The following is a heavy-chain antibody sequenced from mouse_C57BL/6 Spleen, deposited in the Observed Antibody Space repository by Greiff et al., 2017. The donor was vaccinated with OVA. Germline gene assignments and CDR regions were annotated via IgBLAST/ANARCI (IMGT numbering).Heavy chain of an antibody. CDR3: ARPDYYGSSLRDYFDN. CDR2: IYPRSGNT. D-gene: IGHD1-1*01. V-gene: IGHV1-81*01. J-gene: IGHJ2*01. CDR1: GYTFTSYG. Sequence: QVQLQQSGAELARPGASVKLSCKASGYTFTSYGISWVKQRTGQGLEWIGEIYPRSGNTYYNEKFKGKATLTADKSSSTAYMELRSLTSEDSAVYFCARPDYYGSSLRDYFDNWGQGTTLTVSS.